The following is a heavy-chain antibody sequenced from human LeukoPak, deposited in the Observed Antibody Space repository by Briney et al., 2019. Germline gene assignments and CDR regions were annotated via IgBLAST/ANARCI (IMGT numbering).Heavy chain of an antibody. CDR2: IKRETDGGTK. Sequence: GGSLRLSCAASGFTFSNAWMNWVRQAPGKGLEWVGRIKRETDGGTKDYPAPVKDSFSISRDDSKSMMYLQMNSLKTEDTAVYYCITPLPYSAQGGQGTLVTVSS. D-gene: IGHD2-21*01. J-gene: IGHJ4*02. V-gene: IGHV3-15*07. CDR3: ITPLPYSAQ. CDR1: GFTFSNAW.